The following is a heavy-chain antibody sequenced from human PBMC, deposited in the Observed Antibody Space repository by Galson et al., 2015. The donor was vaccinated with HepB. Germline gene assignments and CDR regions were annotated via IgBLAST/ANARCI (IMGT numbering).Heavy chain of an antibody. CDR3: ASLRWLFSAFDI. Sequence: ETLSLTCTVSGGSISSYYWSWIRQPPGKGLEWIGYIYYSGSTNYNPSLKSRVTISVDTSKNQFSLKLSSVTAADTAVYYCASLRWLFSAFDIWGQGTMVTVSS. V-gene: IGHV4-59*01. J-gene: IGHJ3*02. CDR2: IYYSGST. D-gene: IGHD3-22*01. CDR1: GGSISSYY.